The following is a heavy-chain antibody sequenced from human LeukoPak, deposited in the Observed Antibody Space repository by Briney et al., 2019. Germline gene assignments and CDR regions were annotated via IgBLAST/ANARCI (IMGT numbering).Heavy chain of an antibody. CDR1: GGSFSGYY. CDR2: INHSGST. V-gene: IGHV4-34*01. CDR3: ARDGYSSGWEFDY. D-gene: IGHD6-19*01. Sequence: PSETLSLTCAVYGGSFSGYYWSWIRQPPGKGLEWIGEINHSGSTNYNPSLKSRVTISVDTSKNQFSLQLNSVTPEDTAVYYCARDGYSSGWEFDYWGQGTLVTVSS. J-gene: IGHJ4*02.